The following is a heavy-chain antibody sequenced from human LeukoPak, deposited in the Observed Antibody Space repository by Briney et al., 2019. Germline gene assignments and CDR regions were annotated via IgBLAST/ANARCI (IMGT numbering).Heavy chain of an antibody. J-gene: IGHJ4*02. CDR2: ISGSGGST. CDR3: ARDLSGSWPHRPYDY. CDR1: GFTFSSYA. D-gene: IGHD6-13*01. V-gene: IGHV3-23*01. Sequence: GSLRLSCAASGFTFSSYAMSWVRQAPGKGLEWVSAISGSGGSTYYADSVKGRFTISRDNSKNTLYLQMNSLRAEDTAVYYCARDLSGSWPHRPYDYWGQGTLVTVSS.